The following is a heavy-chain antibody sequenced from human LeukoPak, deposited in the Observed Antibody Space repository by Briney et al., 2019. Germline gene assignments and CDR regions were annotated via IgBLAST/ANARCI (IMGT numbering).Heavy chain of an antibody. J-gene: IGHJ4*02. Sequence: PSQTLSLTCTVSGGSISSGSYYWSWIRQPAGKGPEWIGRIYTSGSTNYNPSLKSRVTISVDTSKNQFSLKLSSVTAADTAVYYCAATNWGSHFDYGGQGTLVTVSS. V-gene: IGHV4-61*02. CDR2: IYTSGST. CDR3: AATNWGSHFDY. CDR1: GGSISSGSYY. D-gene: IGHD7-27*01.